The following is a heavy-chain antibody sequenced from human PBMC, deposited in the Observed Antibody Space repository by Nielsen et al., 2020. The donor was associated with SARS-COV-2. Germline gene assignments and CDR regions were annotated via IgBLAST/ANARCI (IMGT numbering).Heavy chain of an antibody. J-gene: IGHJ6*04. CDR1: GFTFTNHA. CDR2: ITGGGDNK. CDR3: ARDRDALGDYEMDV. Sequence: GESLKISCTASGFTFTNHAMTWVRQTPGKGLEWVSTITGGGDNKYYAASVKGRFTISRDDASNSVFLQMDRLRDEDTALYYCARDRDALGDYEMDVWGNGTTVTVSS. V-gene: IGHV3-23*01.